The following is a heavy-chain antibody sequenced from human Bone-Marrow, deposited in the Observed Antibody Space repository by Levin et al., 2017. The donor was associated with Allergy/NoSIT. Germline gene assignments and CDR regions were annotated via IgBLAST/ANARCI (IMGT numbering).Heavy chain of an antibody. CDR3: ARARVVYDSSGYLLYYDYYGMDV. V-gene: IGHV3-13*01. J-gene: IGHJ6*02. Sequence: GGSLRLSCAASGFTFSSYDMHWVRQATGKGLEWVSAIGTAGDTYYPGFVKGRFTISRENAKNSLYLQMNSLRAGDTAVYYCARARVVYDSSGYLLYYDYYGMDVWGQGTTVTVSS. CDR1: GFTFSSYD. D-gene: IGHD3-22*01. CDR2: IGTAGDT.